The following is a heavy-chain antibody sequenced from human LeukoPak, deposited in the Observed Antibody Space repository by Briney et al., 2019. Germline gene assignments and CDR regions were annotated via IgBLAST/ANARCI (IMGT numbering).Heavy chain of an antibody. Sequence: PSETLSLTCNVSGGSIDSTSYYWGWVRQPPGKGLEWIGSIYYTGDAYYNPSLRSRVTISIDTSKNRFSLRLSSLTAADTAMYYCAREVFDGSAYVYWGQGTLVIVSS. CDR3: AREVFDGSAYVY. CDR1: GGSIDSTSYY. V-gene: IGHV4-39*07. D-gene: IGHD3-22*01. CDR2: IYYTGDA. J-gene: IGHJ4*02.